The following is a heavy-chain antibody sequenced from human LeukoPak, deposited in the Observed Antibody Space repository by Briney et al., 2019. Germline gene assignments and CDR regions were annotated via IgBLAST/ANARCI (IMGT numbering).Heavy chain of an antibody. CDR1: GFTFSSYG. D-gene: IGHD3-10*01. V-gene: IGHV3-30*18. Sequence: PGGSLRLSCAASGFTFSSYGMHWVRQAPGKGLEWVAVISYDGSNKYYADSVKGRFTISRDNSKNTLYLQMNSLRAEDTAVYYCAKDPEEGQLLWFGETPFDPWGQGTLVTVSS. J-gene: IGHJ5*02. CDR3: AKDPEEGQLLWFGETPFDP. CDR2: ISYDGSNK.